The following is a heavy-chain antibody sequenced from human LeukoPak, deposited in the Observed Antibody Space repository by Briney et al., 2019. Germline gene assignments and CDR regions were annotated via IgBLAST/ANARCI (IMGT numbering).Heavy chain of an antibody. J-gene: IGHJ4*02. Sequence: SVKVSCKASGDTFSSYAISWVRQAPGQGLEWVGGIIPIFGTANYAQKFQGRVTITADESTSTAYMELSSLRSEDTAVYYCARDRGLLSTFDYWGQGTLVTVSS. D-gene: IGHD3-10*01. CDR2: IIPIFGTA. CDR3: ARDRGLLSTFDY. CDR1: GDTFSSYA. V-gene: IGHV1-69*13.